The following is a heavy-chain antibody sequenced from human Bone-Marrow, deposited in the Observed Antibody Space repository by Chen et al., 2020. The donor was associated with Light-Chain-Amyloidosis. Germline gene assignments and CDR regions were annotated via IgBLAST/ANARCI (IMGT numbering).Heavy chain of an antibody. V-gene: IGHV5-51*01. CDR3: ARQLTTLDRSSRYWSQKGDDAFEL. CDR2: IYPNDSDP. CDR1: GYSFANYW. Sequence: EVQLVQSGAEVRKPGQSLKISCKGSGYSFANYWIGWVRQMPGKGLEWMGIIYPNDSDPKYSPSSQGHVTISADKSINTAYLQWNSLKASEPATYYCARQLTTLDRSSRYWSQKGDDAFELWGQGTMVTVFS. D-gene: IGHD2-8*02. J-gene: IGHJ3*01.